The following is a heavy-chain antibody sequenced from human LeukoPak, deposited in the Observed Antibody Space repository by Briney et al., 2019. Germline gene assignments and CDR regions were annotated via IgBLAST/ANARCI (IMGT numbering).Heavy chain of an antibody. CDR3: ARERIGTKRYCSSTSCYDYMDV. Sequence: ASVKVSCKASGYTFTSYYMHWVRQAPGQGLEWMGIINPSGGSTSYAQKFQGRVTMTRDTSTSTVYMELSSLRSEDTAVYYCARERIGTKRYCSSTSCYDYMDVWGKGTTVTISS. V-gene: IGHV1-46*01. J-gene: IGHJ6*03. D-gene: IGHD2-2*01. CDR2: INPSGGST. CDR1: GYTFTSYY.